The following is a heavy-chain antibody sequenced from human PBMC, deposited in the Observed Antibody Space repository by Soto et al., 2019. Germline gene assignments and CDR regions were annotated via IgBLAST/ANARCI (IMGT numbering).Heavy chain of an antibody. CDR1: GFSLSNYA. CDR2: ISVREVT. Sequence: EVQLVESGGGLVQPGESLRLSCAASGFSLSNYAMSWVRQAPGKGLEWVSVISVREVTFTAGAVKDRLTISRDNSKSTIHLAVTSLRSEDPVVYDCAKQQGSRTPYYDSMDVWGQGTTFTFSS. J-gene: IGHJ6*02. D-gene: IGHD3-16*01. V-gene: IGHV3-23*04. CDR3: AKQQGSRTPYYDSMDV.